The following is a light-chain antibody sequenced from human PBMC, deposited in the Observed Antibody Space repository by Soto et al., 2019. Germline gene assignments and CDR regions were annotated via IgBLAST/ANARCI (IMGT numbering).Light chain of an antibody. CDR1: SSDIGGYDY. V-gene: IGLV2-14*01. J-gene: IGLJ2*01. Sequence: QSARTQPASVSGSPGQSITNSCTGTSSDIGGYDYVSWYQRHPGKAPKLIIYDVNNRPSGVSNRFSGSKSGNTASLTISGLQAEDEADYYCTSYASGSSHVVFGGATKLTVL. CDR2: DVN. CDR3: TSYASGSSHVV.